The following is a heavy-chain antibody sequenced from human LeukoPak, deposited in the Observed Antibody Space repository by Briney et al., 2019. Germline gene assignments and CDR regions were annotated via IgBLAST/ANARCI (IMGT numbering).Heavy chain of an antibody. CDR1: GFTFSSYG. V-gene: IGHV3-33*01. J-gene: IGHJ3*02. CDR2: ILYDGSNK. Sequence: GGSRKLSCAASGFTFSSYGMHWVRQAPGKGLEWVGVILYDGSNKYYAHSVTGRFTISRDNSKNTLYLQMNSLRAEDTAVYYCARGPKLWGRGAFDISGQGTMVTVSS. D-gene: IGHD7-27*01. CDR3: ARGPKLWGRGAFDI.